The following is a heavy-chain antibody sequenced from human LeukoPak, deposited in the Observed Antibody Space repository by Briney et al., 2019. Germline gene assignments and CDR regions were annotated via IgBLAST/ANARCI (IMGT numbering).Heavy chain of an antibody. D-gene: IGHD6-6*01. V-gene: IGHV3-49*04. J-gene: IGHJ6*03. CDR3: TRNLRAARPDYYYYMDV. CDR1: GFTFGDYA. CDR2: ISSKAYGRTT. Sequence: GGSLRLSCTASGFTFGDYAMSWVRQAPGKGLEWVGFISSKAYGRTTEYAASVKGRFTISRDDSKSIAYLQMNSLKTEDTAVYYCTRNLRAARPDYYYYMDVWGKGTTVTVSS.